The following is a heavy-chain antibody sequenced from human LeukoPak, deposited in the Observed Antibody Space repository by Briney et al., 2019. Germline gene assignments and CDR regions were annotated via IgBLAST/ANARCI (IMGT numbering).Heavy chain of an antibody. J-gene: IGHJ4*02. CDR3: ARDPAVGATPPYYFDY. CDR2: INPNSGGT. CDR1: GYTFTGYY. V-gene: IGHV1-2*02. D-gene: IGHD1-26*01. Sequence: ASVKVSCEASGYTFTGYYMHWVRQAPGQGLEWMGWINPNSGGTNYAQKFQGRVTMTRDTSISTAYMELSRLRSDDTAVYYCARDPAVGATPPYYFDYWGQGTLVTVSS.